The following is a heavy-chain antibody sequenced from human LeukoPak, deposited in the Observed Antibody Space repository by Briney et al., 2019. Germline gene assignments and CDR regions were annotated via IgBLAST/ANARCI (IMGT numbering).Heavy chain of an antibody. CDR1: GFTFNTYS. V-gene: IGHV3-21*04. D-gene: IGHD4-17*01. CDR3: ARDIDNGDYVVY. Sequence: GGSLRLSCAASGFTFNTYSMSWVRQAPRKGLEWVSIISRTSESIFYADSVKGRFTISRDNAKNSLYLQMNGLRAEDTAVYYCARDIDNGDYVVYWGQGTLVTVSS. CDR2: ISRTSESI. J-gene: IGHJ4*02.